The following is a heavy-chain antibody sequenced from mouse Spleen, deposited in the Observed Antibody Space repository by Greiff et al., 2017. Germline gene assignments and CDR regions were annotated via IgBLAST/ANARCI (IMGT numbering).Heavy chain of an antibody. D-gene: IGHD1-1*01. CDR2: INPYNGGT. J-gene: IGHJ2*01. CDR1: GYTFTDYY. Sequence: EVQLQQSGPVLVKPGASVKMSCKASGYTFTDYYMNWVKQSHGKSLEWIGVINPYNGGTSYNQKFKGKATLTVDKSSSTAYMELNSLTSEDSAVYYSITTVVATLYYFDYWGQGTTLTVSS. CDR3: ITTVVATLYYFDY. V-gene: IGHV1-19*01.